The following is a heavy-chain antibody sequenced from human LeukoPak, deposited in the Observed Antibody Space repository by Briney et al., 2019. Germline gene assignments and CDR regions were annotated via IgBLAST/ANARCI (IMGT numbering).Heavy chain of an antibody. V-gene: IGHV4-4*09. CDR3: ARHDGDV. Sequence: KTSETLSLTCTVSGGSISDYYWSWIRQTPGKGLEWIGNIYTSGSTNYNPSLKSRVTISVDTSKNQLSLKLTSVTAADTAMYYCARHDGDVWGKGTTVTVSS. CDR1: GGSISDYY. J-gene: IGHJ6*03. CDR2: IYTSGST.